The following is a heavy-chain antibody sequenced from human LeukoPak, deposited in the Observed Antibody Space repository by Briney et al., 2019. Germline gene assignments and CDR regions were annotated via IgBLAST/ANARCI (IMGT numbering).Heavy chain of an antibody. J-gene: IGHJ4*02. D-gene: IGHD3/OR15-3a*01. CDR2: IYYSGST. V-gene: IGHV4-59*01. Sequence: SETLSLTCTVSGGSISTYYWSWIRQPPGEGLEWIGYIYYSGSTNYNPPLKSRVTISVDTSKNQFSLKLSSVTAADTAVYYCATYGGTGYYGFAYWGQGTLVTVSS. CDR1: GGSISTYY. CDR3: ATYGGTGYYGFAY.